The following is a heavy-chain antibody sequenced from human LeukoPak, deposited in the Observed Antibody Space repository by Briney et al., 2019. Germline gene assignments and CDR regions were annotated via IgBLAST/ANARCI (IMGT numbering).Heavy chain of an antibody. D-gene: IGHD3-22*01. J-gene: IGHJ3*02. CDR3: ARSWRRFTMIVVVIGGGAFDI. CDR1: GYTFTSYG. CDR2: ISAYNGNT. V-gene: IGHV1-18*01. Sequence: GASVKVSCKASGYTFTSYGISWVRQAPGQGLEWMGWISAYNGNTNYAQKLQGRVTMTTDTSTSTAYMELRSLRSDDTAVYYCARSWRRFTMIVVVIGGGAFDIWGQGTMVTVSS.